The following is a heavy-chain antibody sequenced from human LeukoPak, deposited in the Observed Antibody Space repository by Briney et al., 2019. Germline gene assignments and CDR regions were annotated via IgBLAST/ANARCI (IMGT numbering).Heavy chain of an antibody. CDR1: GFTFSSYW. V-gene: IGHV3-74*01. D-gene: IGHD4-11*01. CDR2: INSDGSIT. Sequence: GGSLRLSCAASGFTFSSYWMHWVRQVPGKGLVWVSGINSDGSITSYADSVKGRFTISRDNAKNTLYLQMNSLRAEDTAVYYCARASGDYRGYWFDPWGQGTLVIVSS. CDR3: ARASGDYRGYWFDP. J-gene: IGHJ5*02.